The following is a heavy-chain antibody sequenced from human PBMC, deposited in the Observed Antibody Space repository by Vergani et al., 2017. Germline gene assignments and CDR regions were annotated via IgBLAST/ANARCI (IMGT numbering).Heavy chain of an antibody. D-gene: IGHD3-22*01. CDR2: MNPNSGNT. CDR1: GYTFTSYD. CDR3: AIDADYYDSSGYYYPYYFDY. V-gene: IGHV1-8*01. Sequence: QVQLVQSGAEVKKPGASVKVSCKASGYTFTSYDINWVRQATGQGLEWMGWMNPNSGNTGYAQKFQGRVTMTRNTSISTAYMELSSLRSEDTAVYYCAIDADYYDSSGYYYPYYFDYWGQGTLVTVSS. J-gene: IGHJ4*02.